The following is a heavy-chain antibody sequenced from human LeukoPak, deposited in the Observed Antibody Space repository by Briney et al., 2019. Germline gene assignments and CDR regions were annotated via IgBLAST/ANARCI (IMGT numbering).Heavy chain of an antibody. CDR1: GYTFTSYG. V-gene: IGHV1-18*01. CDR3: ARGTVLRFLEWLLYEAFDY. Sequence: ASVKVSCKASGYTFTSYGTSWVRQAPGQGLEWMGWISAYNGNTNYAQKLQGRVTMTTDTSTSTAYMELSRLRSDDTAVYYCARGTVLRFLEWLLYEAFDYWGQGTLVTVSS. CDR2: ISAYNGNT. D-gene: IGHD3-3*01. J-gene: IGHJ4*02.